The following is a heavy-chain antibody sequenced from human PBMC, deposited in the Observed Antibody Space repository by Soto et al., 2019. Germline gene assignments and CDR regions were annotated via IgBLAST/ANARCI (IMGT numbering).Heavy chain of an antibody. V-gene: IGHV1-18*01. J-gene: IGHJ4*02. D-gene: IGHD2-8*02. CDR1: GYGFTTYG. CDR2: ISAHNGNT. Sequence: QVHLVQSGAEVKKPGASVKVSCKASGYGFTTYGITWVRQAPGQGLEWMAWISAHNGNTNYAQKCQGRVTVTRDTATSRAYMELRSLRSDDTDGYYCARGRYWDYWGQGALVTVSS. CDR3: ARGRYWDY.